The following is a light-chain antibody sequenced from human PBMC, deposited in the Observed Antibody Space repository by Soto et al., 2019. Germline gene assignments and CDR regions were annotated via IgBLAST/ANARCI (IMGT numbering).Light chain of an antibody. V-gene: IGKV4-1*01. CDR2: WAS. J-gene: IGKJ1*01. Sequence: DIVMTQSPDSLAVSLGERATINCKSSQIVFFRSNNKNYLAWYQQKPGQPPKLLIYWASTRESGVPDRFSGSGSGTDFTLTISSLQAEDVAVYYCQQSFATPLTFGLGTTGDIK. CDR3: QQSFATPLT. CDR1: QIVFFRSNNKNY.